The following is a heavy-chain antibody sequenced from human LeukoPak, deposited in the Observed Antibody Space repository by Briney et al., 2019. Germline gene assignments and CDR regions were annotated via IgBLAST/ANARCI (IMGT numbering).Heavy chain of an antibody. J-gene: IGHJ4*02. D-gene: IGHD6-13*01. CDR2: ISYGGSNK. CDR3: AKRRRDSSRDGPPSKN. CDR1: GFTFSSYG. Sequence: GGSLRLSCAASGFTFSSYGMHWVRQAPGKGLEWVAVISYGGSNKYYADSVKGRFTISRDNSKNTLYLQMNSLRAEDTAVYYCAKRRRDSSRDGPPSKNWGQGTLVTVSS. V-gene: IGHV3-30*18.